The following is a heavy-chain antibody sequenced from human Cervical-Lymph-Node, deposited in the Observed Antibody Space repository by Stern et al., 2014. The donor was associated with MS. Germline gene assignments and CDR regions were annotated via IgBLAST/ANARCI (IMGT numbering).Heavy chain of an antibody. CDR1: GDSISNDNW. D-gene: IGHD2-2*01. J-gene: IGHJ4*02. CDR2: VYHTGSA. Sequence: LQLQESGPGLVRPSGTLSLTCAVSGDSISNDNWWSWVRQPPGKGLEWMGEVYHTGSANYDPSLKSRVTISVDKSKNQFSLRLTSMTAADTAVYYCARDQGFQLMNSWGQGTLVIVSS. V-gene: IGHV4-4*02. CDR3: ARDQGFQLMNS.